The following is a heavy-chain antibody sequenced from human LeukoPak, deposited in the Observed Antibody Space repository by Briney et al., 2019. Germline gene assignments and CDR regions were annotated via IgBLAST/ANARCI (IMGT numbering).Heavy chain of an antibody. V-gene: IGHV1-24*01. Sequence: GASVKVSFKVSGYTLTELSMHWVRQAPGKGLEWMGGFDPEDGEAIYAQKFQGRVTMTEDTSTDTAYMELSSLRSEDTAVYYCATQLKIQTLDYDFWSGNHFDYWGQGTLVTVSS. CDR1: GYTLTELS. D-gene: IGHD3-3*01. J-gene: IGHJ4*02. CDR3: ATQLKIQTLDYDFWSGNHFDY. CDR2: FDPEDGEA.